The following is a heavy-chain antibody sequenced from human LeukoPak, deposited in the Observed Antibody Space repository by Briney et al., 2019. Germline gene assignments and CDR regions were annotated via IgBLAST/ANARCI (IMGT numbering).Heavy chain of an antibody. J-gene: IGHJ4*02. CDR2: IIPILGIA. CDR3: ARGGEGWYYFDY. V-gene: IGHV1-69*04. CDR1: GGTFSSYA. D-gene: IGHD3-16*01. Sequence: SVKVSCKASGGTFSSYAISWVRQAPGQGLEWMGRIIPILGIANYAQKFQGRVTITADKSTSTAYMELSSLRSEDTAVYYCARGGEGWYYFDYWGQGTLVTVSS.